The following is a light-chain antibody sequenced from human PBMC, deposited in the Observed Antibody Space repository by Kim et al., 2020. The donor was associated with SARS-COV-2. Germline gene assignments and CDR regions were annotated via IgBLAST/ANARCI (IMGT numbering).Light chain of an antibody. J-gene: IGKJ4*02. Sequence: SLSPEERAPLSWRASQSVRSYLAWYQQKPGQAPRLLIYGASNRATGTPARFSGSGSGTDFILTITSLEPEDFAVYYCQQRSNWFTFGGGTKVDIK. CDR3: QQRSNWFT. V-gene: IGKV3-11*01. CDR2: GAS. CDR1: QSVRSY.